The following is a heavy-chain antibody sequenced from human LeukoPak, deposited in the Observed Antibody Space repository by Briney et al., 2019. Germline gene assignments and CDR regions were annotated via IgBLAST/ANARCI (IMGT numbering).Heavy chain of an antibody. V-gene: IGHV1-46*01. CDR3: ARVKSGRRAFDI. CDR2: INPSGGST. Sequence: VSVKVPCKASGYTFTSYYMHWVRQAPGQGLEWMGIINPSGGSTSYAQKFQGRVTMTKDTSTSTVYMELSSLRSEDTAVYYCARVKSGRRAFDIWGQGTMVTVSS. D-gene: IGHD6-25*01. J-gene: IGHJ3*02. CDR1: GYTFTSYY.